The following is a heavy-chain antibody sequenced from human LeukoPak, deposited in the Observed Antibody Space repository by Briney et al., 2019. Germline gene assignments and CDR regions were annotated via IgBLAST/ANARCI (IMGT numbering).Heavy chain of an antibody. Sequence: GRSLRLSYAASGFTFSSYAMHWVRQAPGKGLEWLSVISHDGATNKYYAVSVKGRFSISRDNSKNTLNLRMNSLRVEDTAVYYCARDPSRFGEFGFNDLWGQGTLVTVSS. CDR2: ISHDGATNK. D-gene: IGHD3-10*01. CDR1: GFTFSSYA. V-gene: IGHV3-30-3*01. J-gene: IGHJ5*02. CDR3: ARDPSRFGEFGFNDL.